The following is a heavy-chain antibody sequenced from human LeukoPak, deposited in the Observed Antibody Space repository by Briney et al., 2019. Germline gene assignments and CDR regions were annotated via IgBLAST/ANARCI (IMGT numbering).Heavy chain of an antibody. V-gene: IGHV4-59*08. CDR2: IHYSGST. CDR3: VRHLLYGATFYFDY. D-gene: IGHD1-26*01. J-gene: IGHJ4*02. Sequence: PSETLSLTCTVSGGSISSYYWSWIRQSPGKGLEWIAYIHYSGSTNYNPSLKSRVSTSVDSSKNQFSLKLSSVTAADTAVYYCVRHLLYGATFYFDYWGQGTLVTVSS. CDR1: GGSISSYY.